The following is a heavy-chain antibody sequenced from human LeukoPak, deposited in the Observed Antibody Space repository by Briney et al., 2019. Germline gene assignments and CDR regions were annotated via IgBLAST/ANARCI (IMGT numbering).Heavy chain of an antibody. CDR3: ARDVPYFYGMDV. CDR1: VFTFSDYY. CDR2: ISSSGSTI. J-gene: IGHJ6*02. Sequence: TSGGSLRLSCAASVFTFSDYYMSWIRQAPGKGLEWVSYISSSGSTIYYADSVKGRFTISRDNAKNSLYLQMNSLRAEDTAVYYCARDVPYFYGMDVWGQGTTVTVSS. V-gene: IGHV3-11*01.